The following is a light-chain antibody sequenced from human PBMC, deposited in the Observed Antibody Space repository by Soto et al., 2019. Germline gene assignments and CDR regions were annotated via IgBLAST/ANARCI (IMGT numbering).Light chain of an antibody. V-gene: IGLV2-14*01. CDR2: DVS. CDR1: SSDVGAHTY. Sequence: QSVLTQPASVSGSPGQSITISCTGTSSDVGAHTYVSWYQQHPGKAPKLMIFDVSNRHSGVSNRFSGSKSGNTASLTISGLQAEDEADYYCSSYTSSSPLIFGGGTKLTVL. J-gene: IGLJ2*01. CDR3: SSYTSSSPLI.